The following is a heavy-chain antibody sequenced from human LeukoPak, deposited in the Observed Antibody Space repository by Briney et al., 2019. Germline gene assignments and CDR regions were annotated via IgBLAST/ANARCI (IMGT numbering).Heavy chain of an antibody. Sequence: SETLSLTCTVSGGSISSYYWSWIRQPPGKGLEWIGYIYYSGSTNYNPSLKSRVTISVDTSKNQFSLKLSSVTAADTGVYYCARADVYYYGMDVWGQGTTVTVSS. J-gene: IGHJ6*02. CDR1: GGSISSYY. V-gene: IGHV4-59*01. CDR3: ARADVYYYGMDV. CDR2: IYYSGST.